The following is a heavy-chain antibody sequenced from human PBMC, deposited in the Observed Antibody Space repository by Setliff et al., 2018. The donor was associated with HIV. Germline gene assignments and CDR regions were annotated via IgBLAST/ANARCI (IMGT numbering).Heavy chain of an antibody. V-gene: IGHV3-30*01. CDR1: GFTFSSHA. CDR3: ARGSRATGEGGFDF. J-gene: IGHJ3*01. D-gene: IGHD7-27*01. CDR2: ISYDGNNK. Sequence: GGSLRLSCVASGFTFSSHAMHWVRQAPGEGLEWVTVISYDGNNKYYADSVKSRFSISRDNSKNTLYLQMNSLRAEDTAVYYCARGSRATGEGGFDFWGQGTMVTVSS.